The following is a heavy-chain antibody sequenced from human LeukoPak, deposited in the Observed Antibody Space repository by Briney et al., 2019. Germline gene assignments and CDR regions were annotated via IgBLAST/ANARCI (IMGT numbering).Heavy chain of an antibody. CDR3: ARGSLMDYYDSSGYYYKHFDY. Sequence: KPSETLSLTCAVYGGSFSGYYWSWIRQPPGKGLGWIGEINHSGSTNYNPSLRSRVTISVDTSKNQFSLKLSSVTAAETAVYYCARGSLMDYYDSSGYYYKHFDYWGQGTLVTVSS. CDR2: INHSGST. V-gene: IGHV4-34*01. D-gene: IGHD3-22*01. J-gene: IGHJ4*02. CDR1: GGSFSGYY.